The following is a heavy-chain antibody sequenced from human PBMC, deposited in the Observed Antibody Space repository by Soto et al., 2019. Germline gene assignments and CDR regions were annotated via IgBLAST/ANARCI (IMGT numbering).Heavy chain of an antibody. Sequence: GGSLRLSCAASGFTFSNAWMNWVRQAPGKGLEWVGRIKSKTDGGTTDYAAPVKGRFTISRDDSKNTLYLQMNSLKTEGTAVYYCTTDLPMGTAAAGTEFDPWGQGTLVTVSS. D-gene: IGHD6-13*01. V-gene: IGHV3-15*07. J-gene: IGHJ5*02. CDR1: GFTFSNAW. CDR2: IKSKTDGGTT. CDR3: TTDLPMGTAAAGTEFDP.